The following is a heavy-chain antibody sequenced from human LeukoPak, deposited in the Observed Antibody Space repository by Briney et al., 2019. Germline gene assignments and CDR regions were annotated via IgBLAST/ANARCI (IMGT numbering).Heavy chain of an antibody. CDR2: INHSGST. CDR1: GGSFSGYY. Sequence: SETLSLTCAVYGGSFSGYYWSWIRQPPGKGLEWIGEINHSGSTNYNPSLKSRVTISVDTSKNQFSLKLSSVTAADTAVYYCARYYGDSPPIGYWGQGTLVTVSS. D-gene: IGHD4-17*01. V-gene: IGHV4-34*01. J-gene: IGHJ4*02. CDR3: ARYYGDSPPIGY.